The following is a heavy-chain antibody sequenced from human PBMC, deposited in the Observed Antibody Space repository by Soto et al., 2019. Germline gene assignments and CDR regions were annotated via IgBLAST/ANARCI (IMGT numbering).Heavy chain of an antibody. CDR1: GGSFSGYY. CDR2: INHSGST. D-gene: IGHD3-22*01. CDR3: ARGASRTYYYDSSGYYAWNY. J-gene: IGHJ4*02. Sequence: SETLSLTXAVYGGSFSGYYWSWIRQPPGKGLEWIGEINHSGSTNYNPSLKSRVTISVDTSKNQFSLKLSSVTAADTAVYYCARGASRTYYYDSSGYYAWNYWGQGTLVTVSS. V-gene: IGHV4-34*01.